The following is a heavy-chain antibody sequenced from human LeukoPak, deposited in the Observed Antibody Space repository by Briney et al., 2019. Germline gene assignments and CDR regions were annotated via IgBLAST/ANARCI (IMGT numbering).Heavy chain of an antibody. Sequence: GGSLRLSCAASGFTFSSYGMHWVRQAPGKGLEWVAFIRYDGSNKYYADSVKGRFTISRDNSKNTLYLQMSSLRAEDTAVYYCAKDLISRVAGTDAFDIWGQGTMVTVSS. J-gene: IGHJ3*02. CDR3: AKDLISRVAGTDAFDI. CDR1: GFTFSSYG. V-gene: IGHV3-30*02. CDR2: IRYDGSNK. D-gene: IGHD6-19*01.